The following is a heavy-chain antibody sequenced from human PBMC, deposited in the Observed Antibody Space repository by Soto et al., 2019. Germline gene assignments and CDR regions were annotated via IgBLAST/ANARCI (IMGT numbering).Heavy chain of an antibody. V-gene: IGHV5-51*01. CDR2: IYPGDSDT. CDR3: ARLHYDSSGYFPSFDY. D-gene: IGHD3-22*01. CDR1: GYSFTSYW. Sequence: GESLKISCKGSGYSFTSYWIGWVRQMPGKGLEWMGIIYPGDSDTRYSPSFQGQVTISADKSISTAYLQWSSLKASDTAMYYCARLHYDSSGYFPSFDYWGQGTLVXVS. J-gene: IGHJ4*02.